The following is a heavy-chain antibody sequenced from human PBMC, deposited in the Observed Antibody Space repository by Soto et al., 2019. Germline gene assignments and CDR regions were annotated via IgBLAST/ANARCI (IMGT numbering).Heavy chain of an antibody. CDR2: INHSGST. J-gene: IGHJ4*02. CDR1: GGSFSGYY. CDR3: ARGRYGDYVIDY. Sequence: SETLSLTCAVYGGSFSGYYWSWIRQPPGKGLEWIGEINHSGSTNYNPSLKSRVTISVDTSKNQFSLKLSSVTAADTAVYYCARGRYGDYVIDYWGQGTLVTVPS. D-gene: IGHD4-17*01. V-gene: IGHV4-34*01.